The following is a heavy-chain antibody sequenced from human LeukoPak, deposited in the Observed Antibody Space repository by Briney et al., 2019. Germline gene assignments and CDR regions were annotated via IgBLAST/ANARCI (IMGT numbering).Heavy chain of an antibody. J-gene: IGHJ1*01. CDR2: ISSSSSTI. D-gene: IGHD6-13*01. V-gene: IGHV3-48*01. Sequence: GGSLRLSCAASGFTFSSYSMNWVRQAPGKGLEWVSYISSSSSTIYYADSVKGRFTISRDNAKNSLYLQMNSLRAEDTAVYYCARSGGSSWYKHWGQGTLVTVSS. CDR1: GFTFSSYS. CDR3: ARSGGSSWYKH.